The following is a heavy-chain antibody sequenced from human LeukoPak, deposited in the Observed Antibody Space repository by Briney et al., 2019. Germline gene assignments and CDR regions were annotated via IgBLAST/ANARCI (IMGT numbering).Heavy chain of an antibody. Sequence: ASVTVSCKASGYTFTSYYMHWVRQAPGQGLEWMGIINPSGGSTSHAQKFQGRVTMTRDTSTSTVYMELSSLRSDDTAVYYCARDRDYYGSGSYSPFDPWGQGTLVTVSS. CDR1: GYTFTSYY. D-gene: IGHD3-10*01. CDR3: ARDRDYYGSGSYSPFDP. V-gene: IGHV1-46*01. CDR2: INPSGGST. J-gene: IGHJ5*02.